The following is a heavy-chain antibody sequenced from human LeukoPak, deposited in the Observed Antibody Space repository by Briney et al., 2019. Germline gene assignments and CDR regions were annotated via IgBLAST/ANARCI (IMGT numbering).Heavy chain of an antibody. Sequence: GGSLRLSCGASGFTFSSYSMIWVRQAPGKGLEWVSSISSRSRYILYAHSVKGRLTIYRDSSKNTLYAHMHSLRAEDTAVYYCARGDGSENRYAPWYFDFGGQGSLVTVSS. CDR3: ARGDGSENRYAPWYFDF. V-gene: IGHV3-21*01. CDR1: GFTFSSYS. J-gene: IGHJ4*02. CDR2: ISSRSRYI. D-gene: IGHD3-16*02.